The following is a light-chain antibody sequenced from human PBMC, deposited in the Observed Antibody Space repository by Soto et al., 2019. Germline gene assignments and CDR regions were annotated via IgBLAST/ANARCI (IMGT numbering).Light chain of an antibody. Sequence: QSVLTQPPSASGTPGPRVTISCSGSSSNIGSNYVYWYQQVPGTTPTLLIYKNNQRPSGVHDRFSGSKSGNSASLAISALRSGEECAYLFAVWEGRQSCSEVFGGGTKVTVL. CDR2: KNN. CDR1: SSNIGSNY. J-gene: IGLJ2*01. V-gene: IGLV1-47*01. CDR3: AVWEGRQSCSEV.